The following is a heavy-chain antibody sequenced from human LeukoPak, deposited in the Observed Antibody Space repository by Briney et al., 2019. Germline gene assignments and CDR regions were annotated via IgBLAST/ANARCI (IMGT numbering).Heavy chain of an antibody. J-gene: IGHJ4*02. CDR1: GFSFNNYH. CDR2: ISGSGSST. D-gene: IGHD2-2*01. CDR3: AKQRRALVVPSTLDY. Sequence: GGSLRLSCAASGFSFNNYHMNWVRQAPGKGLQWVSAISGSGSSTYHADSVQGRFTTSRDNSKNTLYLHMVSLRAEDTAIYYCAKQRRALVVPSTLDYWGQGTLVTVSS. V-gene: IGHV3-23*01.